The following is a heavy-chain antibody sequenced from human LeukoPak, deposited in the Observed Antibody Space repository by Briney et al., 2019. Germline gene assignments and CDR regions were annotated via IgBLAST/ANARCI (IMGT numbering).Heavy chain of an antibody. CDR2: IYYSGST. D-gene: IGHD1-26*01. CDR3: ARQVGATPFDY. V-gene: IGHV4-59*01. CDR1: DGSISSYY. J-gene: IGHJ4*02. Sequence: SETLSLTCTVSDGSISSYYWSWIRQPPGKGLEWIGYIYYSGSTNYNPSLKSRVTISVDTSKNQFSLKLSSVTAADTAVYYCARQVGATPFDYWGQGTLVTVSS.